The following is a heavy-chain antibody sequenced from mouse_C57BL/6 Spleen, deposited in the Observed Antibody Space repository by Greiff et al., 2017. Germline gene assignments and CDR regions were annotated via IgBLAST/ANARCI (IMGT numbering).Heavy chain of an antibody. Sequence: QVQLQQPGTELVKPGASVKLSCKASGYTFTSYWMHWVKQRPGQGLEWIGNINPSNGGTNYNEKFKSKATVTVDKSSSTAYMQLSSLTSEDSAVYYCARGALGGTGAWFAYWGQGTLVTVSA. D-gene: IGHD3-3*01. CDR2: INPSNGGT. CDR1: GYTFTSYW. J-gene: IGHJ3*01. V-gene: IGHV1-53*01. CDR3: ARGALGGTGAWFAY.